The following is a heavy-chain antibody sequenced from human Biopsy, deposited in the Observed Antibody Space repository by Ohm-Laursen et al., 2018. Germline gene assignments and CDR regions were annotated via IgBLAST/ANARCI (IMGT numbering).Heavy chain of an antibody. D-gene: IGHD2-21*02. CDR2: VNPKKGDT. CDR3: SREQHYYSA. Sequence: ASVKVSCKTTGYTFTDDQIHWVREAPGQGLEWMGLVNPKKGDTRYAQKFQGRVTMTSDVSAATAYMELTGLTSDDTAVYFCSREQHYYSAWGQGTLVTVSS. V-gene: IGHV1-2*06. CDR1: GYTFTDDQ. J-gene: IGHJ5*02.